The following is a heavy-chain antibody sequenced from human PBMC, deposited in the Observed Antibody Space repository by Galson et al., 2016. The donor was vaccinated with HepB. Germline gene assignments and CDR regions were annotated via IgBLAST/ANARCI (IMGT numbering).Heavy chain of an antibody. CDR3: ARDFWQWLGRDYWYFDL. CDR1: GFTFNNYR. J-gene: IGHJ2*01. D-gene: IGHD6-19*01. CDR2: VKQDGTEK. Sequence: SLRLSCAASGFTFNNYRMSWVRQAPGKGLEWVANVKQDGTEKNYVDSVKGRFTISRDNAKYSLFLQMKSLRVEDTAVYYCARDFWQWLGRDYWYFDLWGRGTLVTVSS. V-gene: IGHV3-7*03.